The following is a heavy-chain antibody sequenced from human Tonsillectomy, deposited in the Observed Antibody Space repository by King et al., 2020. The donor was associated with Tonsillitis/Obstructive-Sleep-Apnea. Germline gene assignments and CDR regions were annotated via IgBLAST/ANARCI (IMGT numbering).Heavy chain of an antibody. CDR2: ISWNSGDM. Sequence: VQLVESGGGLVLPGRSLRLSCAASGFIFDDHVMHWVRQSPGKGLEWVSGISWNSGDMGYADSVKGRFTISRDNAKSSLYLQMNSLKVEDTAFYYCAKDKGYGDYRYFDSWGQGTLVTVSS. CDR1: GFIFDDHV. D-gene: IGHD4-17*01. CDR3: AKDKGYGDYRYFDS. J-gene: IGHJ4*02. V-gene: IGHV3-9*01.